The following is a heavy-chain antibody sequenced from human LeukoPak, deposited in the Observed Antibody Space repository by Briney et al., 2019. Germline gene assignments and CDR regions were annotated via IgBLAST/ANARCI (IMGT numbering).Heavy chain of an antibody. CDR1: GGSISSYY. J-gene: IGHJ5*02. V-gene: IGHV4-59*01. CDR2: IYYSGST. D-gene: IGHD3-10*01. Sequence: TSETLSLTCTVSGGSISSYYWSWIRQPPGKGLEWIGYIYYSGSTNYNPSLKSRVTISVDTSKNQFSLKLSSVTAADTAVYYCARRSLWFGELRINWFDPWGQGTLVTVSS. CDR3: ARRSLWFGELRINWFDP.